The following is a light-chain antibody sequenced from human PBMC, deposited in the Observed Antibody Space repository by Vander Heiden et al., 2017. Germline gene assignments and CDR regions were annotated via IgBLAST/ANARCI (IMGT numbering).Light chain of an antibody. V-gene: IGLV6-57*02. Sequence: NLMLTHPHSVSESPGKTVTISCTGSSGRIASNYVQWYQQRPGSAPTTVIYDDYQRPSGVPDRFSASIDSSSNSASLTISGLKTEDEADYYCQSYDSTNVVFGGGTKLTVL. J-gene: IGLJ2*01. CDR1: SGRIASNY. CDR2: DDY. CDR3: QSYDSTNVV.